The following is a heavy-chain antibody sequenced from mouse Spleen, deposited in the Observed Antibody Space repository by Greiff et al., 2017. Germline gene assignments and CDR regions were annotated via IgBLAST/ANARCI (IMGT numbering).Heavy chain of an antibody. CDR2: INPSSGYT. J-gene: IGHJ2*01. D-gene: IGHD2-1*01. Sequence: QVQLKESGAELARPGASVKMSCKASGYTFTSYTMHWVKQRPGQGLEWIGYINPSSGYTKYNQKFKDKATLTADKSSSTAYMQLSSLTSEDSAVYYCARIYYGNLYYFDYWGQGTTLTVSS. V-gene: IGHV1-4*01. CDR3: ARIYYGNLYYFDY. CDR1: GYTFTSYT.